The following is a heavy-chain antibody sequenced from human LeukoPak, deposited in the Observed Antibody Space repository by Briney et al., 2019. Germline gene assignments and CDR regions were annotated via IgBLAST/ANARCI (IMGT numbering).Heavy chain of an antibody. J-gene: IGHJ4*02. D-gene: IGHD6-19*01. CDR2: ISSSSSTI. V-gene: IGHV3-48*01. CDR1: GFTFSSYS. CDR3: ARGIAVVGY. Sequence: PGGSLRLSCAASGFTFSSYSMNWVRQAPGKGPEWVSYISSSSSTIYYADSVKGRFTISRDNAKNSLYLQMNSLRAEDTAVYYCARGIAVVGYWGQGTLVTVSS.